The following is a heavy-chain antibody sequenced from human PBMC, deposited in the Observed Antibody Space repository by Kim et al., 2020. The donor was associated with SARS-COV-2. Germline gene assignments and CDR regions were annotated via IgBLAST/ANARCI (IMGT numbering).Heavy chain of an antibody. J-gene: IGHJ4*02. CDR2: VTERTHIT. V-gene: IGHV3-23*01. CDR3: ARHVYGDSSP. Sequence: GGSLRLSCGASGFTFSAYAMCWVRQAPGRGLEWVSGVTERTHITYYADSVKGRFTISRDDSKSTVYLQMTGLRAEDTATYFCARHVYGDSSPWGQGTLVT. CDR1: GFTFSAYA. D-gene: IGHD2-8*01.